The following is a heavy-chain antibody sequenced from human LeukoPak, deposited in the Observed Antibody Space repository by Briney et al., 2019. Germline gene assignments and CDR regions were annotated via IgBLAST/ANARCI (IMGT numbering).Heavy chain of an antibody. D-gene: IGHD6-19*01. V-gene: IGHV3-23*01. Sequence: PGRSLRLSCAASGFIFSRYGMSWVRQAPGKGLEWVSAISGSGGTTYYTDSVKGRFTISRDNSKNTLYLQINSLRAEDTAIYYCAKDHLPGIVVADRDYWGQGTLVTVSS. CDR3: AKDHLPGIVVADRDY. CDR2: ISGSGGTT. CDR1: GFIFSRYG. J-gene: IGHJ4*02.